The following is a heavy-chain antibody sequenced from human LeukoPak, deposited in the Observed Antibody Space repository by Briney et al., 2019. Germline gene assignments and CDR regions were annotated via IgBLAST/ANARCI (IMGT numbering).Heavy chain of an antibody. CDR1: GYTFTSYA. CDR3: ARRYTDSSEGFDY. V-gene: IGHV1-2*02. Sequence: GASVKVSCKASGYTFTSYAMNWVRQAPGQGLEWMGWINPNSGGTNYAQKFQGRVTMTRDTSISTAYMELSRLRSDDTAVYYCARRYTDSSEGFDYWGQGTLVTVSS. CDR2: INPNSGGT. J-gene: IGHJ4*02. D-gene: IGHD6-6*01.